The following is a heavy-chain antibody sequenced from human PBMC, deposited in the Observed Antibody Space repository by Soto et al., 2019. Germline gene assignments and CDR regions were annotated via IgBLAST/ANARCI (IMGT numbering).Heavy chain of an antibody. CDR2: ISYDGSNK. J-gene: IGHJ6*02. Sequence: QVQLVESGGGVVQPGRSLRLSCAASGFTFSSYAMHWVRQAPGKGLEWVAVISYDGSNKYYADSVKGRFTISRDNSKNTLSLKMNRLGAADTAVYYCARDMQWLVPRLYDYGMDVWGQGTTVTVSS. CDR1: GFTFSSYA. D-gene: IGHD6-19*01. CDR3: ARDMQWLVPRLYDYGMDV. V-gene: IGHV3-30-3*01.